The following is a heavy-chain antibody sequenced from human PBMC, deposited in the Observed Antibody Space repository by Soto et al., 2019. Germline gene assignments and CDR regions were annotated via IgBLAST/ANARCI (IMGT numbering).Heavy chain of an antibody. Sequence: AAVKVSCKASGCTFSSCAISCVRQAPGQVLEWMGGIIPIFGTANYAQKFQGRVTITADKSTSTAYMELSSLRSEDTAVYYCASTVRVLRYFDWSERYYYYYYGMDVWGQGTTVTVSS. J-gene: IGHJ6*02. CDR2: IIPIFGTA. D-gene: IGHD3-9*01. CDR3: ASTVRVLRYFDWSERYYYYYYGMDV. V-gene: IGHV1-69*06. CDR1: GCTFSSCA.